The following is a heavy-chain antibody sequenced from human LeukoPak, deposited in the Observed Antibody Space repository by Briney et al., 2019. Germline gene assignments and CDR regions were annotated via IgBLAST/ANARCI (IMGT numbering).Heavy chain of an antibody. CDR3: ARSYYYDSSGYYSFDY. V-gene: IGHV4-59*01. J-gene: IGHJ4*02. CDR1: GGSITSYY. CDR2: IYYSGST. D-gene: IGHD3-22*01. Sequence: KSSETLSLTCTVSGGSITSYYWSWIRQPPGKGLEWIGSIYYSGSTNYHTSLKSRVTISVEPPKKQFSLKLSSVTAADTAVYYCARSYYYDSSGYYSFDYWGQGTLVTVSS.